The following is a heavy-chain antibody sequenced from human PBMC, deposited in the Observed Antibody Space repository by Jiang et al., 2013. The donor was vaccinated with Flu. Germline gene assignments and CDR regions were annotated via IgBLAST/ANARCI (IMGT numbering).Heavy chain of an antibody. J-gene: IGHJ4*02. V-gene: IGHV3-30-3*01. D-gene: IGHD1-14*01. Sequence: QLLESGGGVVQPGRSLRLSCAASGFTFSSYAMHWVRQAPGKGLEWVAVISYDGSSKYYADSVKGRFTISRDNSKNTLYLQMNSLRAEDTAVYYCARDLGPEYYFDYWGQGTLVTVSS. CDR1: GFTFSSYA. CDR2: ISYDGSSK. CDR3: ARDLGPEYYFDY.